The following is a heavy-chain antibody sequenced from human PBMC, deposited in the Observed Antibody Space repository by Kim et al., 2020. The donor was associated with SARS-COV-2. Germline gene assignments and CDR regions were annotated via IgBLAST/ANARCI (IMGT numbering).Heavy chain of an antibody. CDR1: GFAFSTYG. Sequence: GGSLRLSCAASGFAFSTYGMHWVRQSPDKGLEWVALIWYDGSKKYYEDSVKGRFTISRDNSKNTLYLKMDSLRAEDTAVYYCAKDKSKGRFLEWFLWEDDGSHWGQGTLVTVPS. CDR3: AKDKSKGRFLEWFLWEDDGSH. J-gene: IGHJ4*02. CDR2: IWYDGSKK. V-gene: IGHV3-33*06. D-gene: IGHD3-3*01.